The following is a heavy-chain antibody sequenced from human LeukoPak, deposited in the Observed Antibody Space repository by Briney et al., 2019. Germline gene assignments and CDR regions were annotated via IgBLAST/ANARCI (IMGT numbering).Heavy chain of an antibody. Sequence: ASVKVSCKASGFTFTRSAMQWVRQARGQRLEWIGWIVVGSGNTNYAQKFQERVTITRDMSTSTAYMELSSLRSEDTAVYFCAAADYYDSSGYYPHAFHIWGQGTMVTVSS. J-gene: IGHJ3*02. CDR3: AAADYYDSSGYYPHAFHI. CDR1: GFTFTRSA. V-gene: IGHV1-58*02. D-gene: IGHD3-22*01. CDR2: IVVGSGNT.